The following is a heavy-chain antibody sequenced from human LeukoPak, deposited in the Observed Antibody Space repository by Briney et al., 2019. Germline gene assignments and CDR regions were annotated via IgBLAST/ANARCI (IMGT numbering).Heavy chain of an antibody. Sequence: GGSLRLSCAASGFTFSAYWMSWVRQAPGKGLEWVANIKKDGSEKYNVDSVKGRFTISRDNANNSLYLQMNSLRAEDTAVYYCARESKGRSKIDYWGQGTLVTVSS. CDR2: IKKDGSEK. J-gene: IGHJ4*02. CDR3: ARESKGRSKIDY. CDR1: GFTFSAYW. V-gene: IGHV3-7*01. D-gene: IGHD4-17*01.